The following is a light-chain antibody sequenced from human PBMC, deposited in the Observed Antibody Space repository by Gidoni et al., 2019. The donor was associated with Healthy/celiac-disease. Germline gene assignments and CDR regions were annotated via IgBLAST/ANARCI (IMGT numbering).Light chain of an antibody. V-gene: IGKV1-39*01. CDR3: QQSYSTPRT. J-gene: IGKJ1*01. CDR1: QSISSY. CDR2: AAS. Sequence: DLKMTQPPSSLSASVGDRVTITCRASQSISSYLNWYQQKPGKAPKLLIYAASSLQSGVPSRFSGSGSGTDFTLTISSLQPEDFATYYCQQSYSTPRTFGQGTKVEIK.